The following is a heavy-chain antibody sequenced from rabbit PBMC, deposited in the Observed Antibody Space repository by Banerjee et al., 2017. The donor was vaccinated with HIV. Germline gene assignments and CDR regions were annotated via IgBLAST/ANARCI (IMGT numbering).Heavy chain of an antibody. D-gene: IGHD4-2*01. V-gene: IGHV1S40*01. CDR1: GFTIDDGYY. Sequence: QSLEESGGDLVKPGASLTLTCTASGFTIDDGYYMCWVRQASGKRPEWIACIYAGSSGSTYYADWAKGRFTISKTSSTTVSLQMTSLTAADTATYFCARDPNPLTDDAAENLWGPGTLVTVS. CDR3: ARDPNPLTDDAAENL. J-gene: IGHJ4*01. CDR2: IYAGSSGST.